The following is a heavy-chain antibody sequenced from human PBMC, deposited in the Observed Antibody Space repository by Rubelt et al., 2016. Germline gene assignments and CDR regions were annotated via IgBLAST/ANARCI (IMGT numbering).Heavy chain of an antibody. CDR2: IDHSGST. J-gene: IGHJ2*01. CDR3: ARSGTLAAWYFDL. D-gene: IGHD6-19*01. V-gene: IGHV4-34*01. Sequence: QVQLQQWGAGLLKPSETLSLTCAVSGGSFSGYYWSWIRQPPGKGLEWIGEIDHSGSTNYNPSLKCRVTRSVDTSKNQFSLKLSSVTAADTAVYYWARSGTLAAWYFDLWGRGTLVTVSS. CDR1: GGSFSGYY.